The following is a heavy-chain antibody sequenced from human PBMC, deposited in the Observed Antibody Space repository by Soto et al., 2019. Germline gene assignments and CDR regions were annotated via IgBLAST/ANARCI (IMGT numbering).Heavy chain of an antibody. J-gene: IGHJ6*03. CDR3: VRETTYGDYYYYYRDV. V-gene: IGHV3-74*01. CDR2: INSDGSVT. CDR1: GFTFRTYW. D-gene: IGHD4-17*01. Sequence: EVQLVESGGGLVQPGGSLRLSCAASGFTFRTYWIYWVRQAPGKGLVWVSRINSDGSVTTYADSVKGRFTVSRDNAKNTVYLQMNSLRAEDTAVYYCVRETTYGDYYYYYRDVWGKGTTVTVSS.